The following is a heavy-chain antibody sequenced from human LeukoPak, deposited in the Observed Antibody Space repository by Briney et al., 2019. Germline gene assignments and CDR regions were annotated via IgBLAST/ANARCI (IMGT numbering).Heavy chain of an antibody. CDR3: AREDVVLVDAVRYYYYGMDV. V-gene: IGHV1-46*01. Sequence: GASVKVSCKASGYNFISYYMHWVRQAPGRGLEWMGIINPSGGSTSYAQKFQDRATMTRDTSTSTVYMELSSLKSEDTAVYYCAREDVVLVDAVRYYYYGMDVWGQGTTVTVSS. J-gene: IGHJ6*01. D-gene: IGHD2-8*01. CDR1: GYNFISYY. CDR2: INPSGGST.